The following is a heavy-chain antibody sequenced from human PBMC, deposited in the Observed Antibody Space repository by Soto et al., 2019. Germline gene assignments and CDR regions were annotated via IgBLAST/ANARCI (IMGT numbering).Heavy chain of an antibody. Sequence: ASVKVSCKVSGYTLTELSMHWVRQAPGKGLEWMGGFDPEDGETIYAQKFQGRVTMTEDTSTDTAYMELSSLRSEDTAVYYCATIYDLCRGHNWLDPWGQGTLVTVSA. V-gene: IGHV1-24*01. CDR3: ATIYDLCRGHNWLDP. CDR2: FDPEDGET. CDR1: GYTLTELS. D-gene: IGHD3-3*01. J-gene: IGHJ5*02.